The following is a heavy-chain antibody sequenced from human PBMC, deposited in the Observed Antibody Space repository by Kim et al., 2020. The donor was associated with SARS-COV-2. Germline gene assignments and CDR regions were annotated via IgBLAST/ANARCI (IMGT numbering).Heavy chain of an antibody. CDR1: GFTFSSYA. Sequence: GGSLRLSCAASGFTFSSYAMSWVRQAPGKGLEWVSAISGSGGSTYYADSVKGRFTISRDNSKNTLYLQMNSLRAEDTAVYYCAKQAEEDIGVVPAAGRHLHFDYWGQGTLVTVSS. J-gene: IGHJ4*02. V-gene: IGHV3-23*01. CDR3: AKQAEEDIGVVPAAGRHLHFDY. D-gene: IGHD2-2*01. CDR2: ISGSGGST.